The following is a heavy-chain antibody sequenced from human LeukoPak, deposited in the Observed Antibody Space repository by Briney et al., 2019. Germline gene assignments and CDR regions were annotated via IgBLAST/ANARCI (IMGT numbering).Heavy chain of an antibody. CDR3: ARGDDYHCSGSTHFYYYYMDV. CDR2: INHSGST. D-gene: IGHD3-10*01. CDR1: GRSFSGYY. J-gene: IGHJ6*03. V-gene: IGHV4-34*01. Sequence: SETLSLTCAVYGRSFSGYYWSWVRQPPGKGLEWIGEINHSGSTKYNPSLKSRVTTSVDTSKNQFSLKLNSVTAADTAVYYCARGDDYHCSGSTHFYYYYMDVWGKGTPVTVSS.